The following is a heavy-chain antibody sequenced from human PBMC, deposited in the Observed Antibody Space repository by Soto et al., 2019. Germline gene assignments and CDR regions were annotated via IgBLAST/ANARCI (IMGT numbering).Heavy chain of an antibody. D-gene: IGHD3-10*01. V-gene: IGHV1-8*01. J-gene: IGHJ4*02. Sequence: QVQLVQSGAEVKKPGASVKVSCKASGYTFTSYDINWVRQATGQGLEWMGWMNPNSGNTGYVQKFQGRVTMTRNTSISTAYMELSSLRSEDTAVYYCARGGVFFFAAPTNPFDYWGQGTLVTVSS. CDR2: MNPNSGNT. CDR1: GYTFTSYD. CDR3: ARGGVFFFAAPTNPFDY.